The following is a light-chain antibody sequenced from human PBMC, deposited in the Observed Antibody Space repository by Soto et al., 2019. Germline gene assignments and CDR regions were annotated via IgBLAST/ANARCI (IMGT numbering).Light chain of an antibody. CDR2: DAS. Sequence: DIQLTQSPSFLSASVGDRVTITCLASQDISSHLAWYQQKPGKPPKLLIYDASNLETGVPSRFSGSGSGTDFTFTISSLQPEDFATYYCQQSYSTPLTCGQGTKGDIK. CDR3: QQSYSTPLT. J-gene: IGKJ1*01. V-gene: IGKV1-39*01. CDR1: QDISSH.